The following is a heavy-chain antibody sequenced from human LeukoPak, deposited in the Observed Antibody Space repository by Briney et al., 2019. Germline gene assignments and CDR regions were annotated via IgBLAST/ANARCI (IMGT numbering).Heavy chain of an antibody. CDR3: ARGYCSGGSCYAGDWFDP. V-gene: IGHV1-2*02. CDR1: GYTFTGYY. J-gene: IGHJ5*02. CDR2: INPNSGGT. Sequence: GASVKVSFKSSGYTFTGYYMHWVRQAPGQGLEWMGWINPNSGGTNYAQKFQGRVTMTRDTSNSTAYMELSRLRSDDTAVYYCARGYCSGGSCYAGDWFDPWGQGTLVTVSS. D-gene: IGHD2-15*01.